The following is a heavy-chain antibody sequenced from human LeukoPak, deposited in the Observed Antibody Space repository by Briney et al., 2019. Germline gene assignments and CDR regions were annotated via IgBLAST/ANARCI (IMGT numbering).Heavy chain of an antibody. V-gene: IGHV4-59*01. CDR3: ARETSQKGAHYMDV. D-gene: IGHD3-16*01. CDR1: GGSISSYY. CDR2: IYYSGST. J-gene: IGHJ6*03. Sequence: SETLSLTYTVSGGSISSYYWSWIRQPPGKGLKWIGYIYYSGSTSYSPSLRSRVTIPVDTSKNQFSLKLSSVTAADTAVYYCARETSQKGAHYMDVWGKGTTVTVSS.